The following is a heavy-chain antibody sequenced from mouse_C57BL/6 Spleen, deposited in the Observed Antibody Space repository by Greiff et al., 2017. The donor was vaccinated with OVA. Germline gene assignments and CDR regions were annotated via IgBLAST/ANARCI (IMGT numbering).Heavy chain of an antibody. V-gene: IGHV1-55*01. CDR3: ARGYGNYAGFDY. CDR2: IYPGSGST. D-gene: IGHD2-10*02. CDR1: GYTFTSYW. J-gene: IGHJ2*01. Sequence: QVQLQQPGAELVKPGASVKMSCKASGYTFTSYWITWVKQRPGQGLEWIGDIYPGSGSTNYNEKFKSKATLTVDTSSSTAYMQLSSLTSEDSAVYYCARGYGNYAGFDYWGQGTTLTVSS.